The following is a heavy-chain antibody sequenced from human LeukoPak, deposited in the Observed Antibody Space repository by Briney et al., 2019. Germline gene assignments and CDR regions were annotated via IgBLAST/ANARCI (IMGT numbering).Heavy chain of an antibody. V-gene: IGHV1-18*01. Sequence: ASVKVSCKVSGYTLTELSLHWVRQAPGQGLEWMGWISPYNGNTKYLQKLQGRVTMTTDTSTSTAYMELRSLTSDDTAVYYCAREESIGSYQFLHDYWGQGTLVTVSS. J-gene: IGHJ4*02. CDR1: GYTLTELS. CDR3: AREESIGSYQFLHDY. D-gene: IGHD1-26*01. CDR2: ISPYNGNT.